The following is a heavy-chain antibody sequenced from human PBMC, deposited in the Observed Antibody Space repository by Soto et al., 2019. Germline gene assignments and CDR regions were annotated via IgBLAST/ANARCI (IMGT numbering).Heavy chain of an antibody. J-gene: IGHJ6*03. Sequence: GGSLRLSCAASGFTFSSYAMSWVRQAPGKGLEWVSAISGSGGSTYYADSVKGRFTISRDNSKNTLYLQMNSLRAEDTAVYYCAKYNVGTIFGLYYMDVWGKGTTVTVSS. CDR3: AKYNVGTIFGLYYMDV. V-gene: IGHV3-23*01. D-gene: IGHD3-3*01. CDR2: ISGSGGST. CDR1: GFTFSSYA.